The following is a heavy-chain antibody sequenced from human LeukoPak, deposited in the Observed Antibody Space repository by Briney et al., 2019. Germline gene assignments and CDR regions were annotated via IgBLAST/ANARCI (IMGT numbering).Heavy chain of an antibody. J-gene: IGHJ4*02. V-gene: IGHV3-21*01. D-gene: IGHD1-26*01. CDR1: GFIFSDYS. CDR2: ISSGSSYI. CDR3: ARDFRSGSYSGDYYFDY. Sequence: PGGSLRLSCAASGFIFSDYSMNWVHQAPGKGLECLSSISSGSSYIYYADSVKGRFTISRDNSKTSLYLQMSSLRAADTAVYYCARDFRSGSYSGDYYFDYWGQGTLVTVSS.